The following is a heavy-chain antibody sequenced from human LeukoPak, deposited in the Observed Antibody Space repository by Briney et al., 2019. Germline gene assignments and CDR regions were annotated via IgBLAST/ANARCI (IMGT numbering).Heavy chain of an antibody. CDR2: IYNSGST. Sequence: PSETLCLTGTVSGGSISSSSYFWGWIRHPPGKGLEWIGSIYNSGSTYYNPSLKSRVTISVDTSKNQFSLKLSSVTAADTAVYYCARLPYYYDSSGYYNWGQGSLVTVSS. D-gene: IGHD3-22*01. J-gene: IGHJ4*02. CDR3: ARLPYYYDSSGYYN. CDR1: GGSISSSSYF. V-gene: IGHV4-39*01.